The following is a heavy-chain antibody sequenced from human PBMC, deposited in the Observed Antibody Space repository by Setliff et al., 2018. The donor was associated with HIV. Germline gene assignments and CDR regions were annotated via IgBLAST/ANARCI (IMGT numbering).Heavy chain of an antibody. D-gene: IGHD6-25*01. CDR3: VRVQNSGCGDL. CDR2: INRAGKS. J-gene: IGHJ5*02. Sequence: SETLSLTCAVSGYFISSAHFWNWIRQPPGEGLEWIGEINRAGKSDYNPSLRGRVTISMDTSKDEISLRLTSVTAADTAVYYCVRVQNSGCGDLWGQGTLVTVSS. V-gene: IGHV4-4*02. CDR1: GYFISSAHF.